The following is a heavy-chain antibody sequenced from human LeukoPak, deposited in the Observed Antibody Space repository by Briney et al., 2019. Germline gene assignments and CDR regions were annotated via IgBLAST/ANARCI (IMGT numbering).Heavy chain of an antibody. CDR1: GYSFNNHW. CDR3: ARGITAAAVTKFDH. J-gene: IGHJ4*02. D-gene: IGHD6-13*01. CDR2: IHPSDSDT. Sequence: GESLKISRKGFGYSFNNHWIGRVRQIPGKGPEGMGIIHPSDSDTRYSPSFQGQVTISADRSVSTAYLQWSSLKASDSAMYYCARGITAAAVTKFDHWGQGTLVTVSS. V-gene: IGHV5-51*01.